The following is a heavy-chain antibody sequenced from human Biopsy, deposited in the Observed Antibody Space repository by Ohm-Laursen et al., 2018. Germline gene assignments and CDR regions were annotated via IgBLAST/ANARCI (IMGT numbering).Heavy chain of an antibody. CDR3: ARGYSRRVSIFEASIYWFDT. CDR1: GYSFCTYD. CDR2: MIPTRGKT. J-gene: IGHJ5*02. V-gene: IGHV1-8*01. Sequence: SVYVSSKASGYSFCTYDVNWVRQARGQGLEWMGWMIPTRGKTGYAHRFQGRVTFTMNTSISTAYMELIVLRSEDPPVYFCARGYSRRVSIFEASIYWFDTWGQGPLVPVS. D-gene: IGHD6-6*01.